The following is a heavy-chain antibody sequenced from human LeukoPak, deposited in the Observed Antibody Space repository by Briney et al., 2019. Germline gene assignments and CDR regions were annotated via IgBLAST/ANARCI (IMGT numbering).Heavy chain of an antibody. CDR3: AKDRNKQWLFKGLRIVPWFDP. CDR2: ISVSSRNVI. D-gene: IGHD6-19*01. Sequence: LAGGSLRLSCAASGFTFSSYSMNWVRQAPGKGLEWLSYISVSSRNVIDYADSVKGRFTTSRDNSKNTLYLQMNSLRAEDTAVYYCAKDRNKQWLFKGLRIVPWFDPWGQGTLVTVSS. CDR1: GFTFSSYS. V-gene: IGHV3-48*01. J-gene: IGHJ5*02.